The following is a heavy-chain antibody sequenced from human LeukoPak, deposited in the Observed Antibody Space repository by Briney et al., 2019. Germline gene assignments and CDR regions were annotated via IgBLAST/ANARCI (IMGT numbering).Heavy chain of an antibody. V-gene: IGHV3-30*03. Sequence: GGSLRLSCAASGFTFSNYIMNWVRQAPGKGLEWVATISYDGSSRYSAASVKGRFTISRDNSKNTLSLQMNSLRVEDTAMYYCASPPGRPNGDWGQGTLVTVSS. CDR1: GFTFSNYI. D-gene: IGHD7-27*01. CDR3: ASPPGRPNGD. J-gene: IGHJ4*02. CDR2: ISYDGSSR.